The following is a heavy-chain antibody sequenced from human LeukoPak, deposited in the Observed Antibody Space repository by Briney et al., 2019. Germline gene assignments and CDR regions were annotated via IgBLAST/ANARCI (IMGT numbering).Heavy chain of an antibody. D-gene: IGHD2-2*01. Sequence: GGSLRLSCAASGFTFSSYAMSWVRQAPGKGLEWVSSISSSSSYIYYADSVKGRFTISRDNAKNSLYLQMNSLRAEDTAVYYCASVGYCSSTSCYVGYYYYYYMDVWGKGTTVTVSS. CDR1: GFTFSSYA. J-gene: IGHJ6*03. CDR2: ISSSSSYI. CDR3: ASVGYCSSTSCYVGYYYYYYMDV. V-gene: IGHV3-21*01.